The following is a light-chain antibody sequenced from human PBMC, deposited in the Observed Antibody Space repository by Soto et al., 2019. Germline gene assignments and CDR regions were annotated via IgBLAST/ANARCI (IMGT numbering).Light chain of an antibody. V-gene: IGLV1-47*01. CDR2: RNN. Sequence: QSALTQPPSASGTPGQRVTISCSGSSSNIESYYVYWYQKLPGTAPRVVSYRNNQRPSGVPDRFTGSKSGTSASLAISRLRSEDEADYFCASWDDSLNGWVFGGGTQLTVL. CDR3: ASWDDSLNGWV. CDR1: SSNIESYY. J-gene: IGLJ3*02.